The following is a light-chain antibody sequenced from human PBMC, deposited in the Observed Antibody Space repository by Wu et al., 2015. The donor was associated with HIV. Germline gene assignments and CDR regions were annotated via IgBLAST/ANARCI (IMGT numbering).Light chain of an antibody. V-gene: IGKV3-20*01. CDR1: QSVSSDF. J-gene: IGKJ1*01. CDR3: QQYGSSPT. Sequence: EIVLTQSPGTLSLSPGERATLSCRASQSVSSDFLAWYQHKPGQAPRLLIHGASSRATGIPDRFSGSGSGTDFTLTISRLEPEDFXVYYCQQYGSSPTFGQGTKVEIK. CDR2: GAS.